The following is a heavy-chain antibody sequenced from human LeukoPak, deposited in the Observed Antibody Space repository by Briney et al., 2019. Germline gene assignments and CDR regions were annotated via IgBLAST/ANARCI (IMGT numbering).Heavy chain of an antibody. CDR3: ARDRSIVVGFGTFDI. V-gene: IGHV4-4*07. J-gene: IGHJ3*02. CDR1: SGSMNYYY. Sequence: SETLSLTCTVSSGSMNYYYWSWIRQSAGRGLEWIGRIYTNGTTDYNPSLKSRVSMSVDTSKSQFSLNLSSLSAADTAVYYCARDRSIVVGFGTFDIWGQGTMVTVSS. D-gene: IGHD3-22*01. CDR2: IYTNGTT.